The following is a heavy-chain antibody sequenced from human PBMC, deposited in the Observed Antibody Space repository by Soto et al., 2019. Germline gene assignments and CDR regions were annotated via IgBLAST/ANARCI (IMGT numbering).Heavy chain of an antibody. CDR3: ARDSEVYPHIVVVTASYGMDV. Sequence: QVQLVQSGAEVKKPGSSVKVSCKASGGTFSSYAISWVRQAPGQGLEWMGGIIPIFGTANYAQKFQGRVTITADESTSTAYMELSSLRSEDTAVYYCARDSEVYPHIVVVTASYGMDVWGQGTTVTVSS. D-gene: IGHD2-21*02. V-gene: IGHV1-69*01. J-gene: IGHJ6*02. CDR2: IIPIFGTA. CDR1: GGTFSSYA.